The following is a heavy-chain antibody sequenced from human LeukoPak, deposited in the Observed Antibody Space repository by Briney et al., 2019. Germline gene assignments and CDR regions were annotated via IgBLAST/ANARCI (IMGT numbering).Heavy chain of an antibody. CDR1: GFTFSRYG. CDR2: IRYDGNDK. V-gene: IGHV3-33*08. Sequence: TGGSLRLSCAASGFTFSRYGIHWVRQAPGKGLEWVTFIRYDGNDKYYAESVKGRFTISRDNAKNSLYLQMNSLRAEDTAVYYCARWDYWGQGTLVTVSS. CDR3: ARWDY. J-gene: IGHJ4*02.